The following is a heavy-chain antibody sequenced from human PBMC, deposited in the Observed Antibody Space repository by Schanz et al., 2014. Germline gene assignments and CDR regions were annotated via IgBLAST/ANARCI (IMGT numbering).Heavy chain of an antibody. CDR2: IIPILGIA. Sequence: QVQLVQSEAEVKKPGSSVKVSCKASGGTFSSYTISWVRQAPGQGLEWMGRIIPILGIANYAQNFQGRVTMTTDTSTGTAYMELRSLRSDDTAVYYCARDQSPYTNSSDVRYFDYWGQGSLVTVSS. V-gene: IGHV1-69*08. CDR1: GGTFSSYT. D-gene: IGHD6-6*01. J-gene: IGHJ4*02. CDR3: ARDQSPYTNSSDVRYFDY.